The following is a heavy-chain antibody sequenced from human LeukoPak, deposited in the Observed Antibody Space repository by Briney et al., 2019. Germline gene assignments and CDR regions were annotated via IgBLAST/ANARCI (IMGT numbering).Heavy chain of an antibody. J-gene: IGHJ4*02. D-gene: IGHD2-8*01. CDR1: GYILTELS. CDR3: ATYHAIRPYCFDY. V-gene: IGHV1-24*01. Sequence: ASVKVSCKVSGYILTELSMHWVRQAPGKGLEWMGGFDPEDGETIYAQKFQGRVTMTEDTSTDTAYMELSSLRSEDTAVYYCATYHAIRPYCFDYWGQGNLVTVSS. CDR2: FDPEDGET.